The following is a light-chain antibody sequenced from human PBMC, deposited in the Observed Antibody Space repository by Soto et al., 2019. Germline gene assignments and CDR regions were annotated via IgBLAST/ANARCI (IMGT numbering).Light chain of an antibody. V-gene: IGKV1-9*01. CDR3: PHLNSFPIP. Sequence: IQLTQSPSXLSXSVGDRVTISCRASQGIANFLAWYQQKPVKAPKLLFYAASTLQSGVPSRFSGSGSGTYFTLTISSLQPEDSATYYCPHLNSFPIPFGPGTKVDIK. CDR2: AAS. CDR1: QGIANF. J-gene: IGKJ3*01.